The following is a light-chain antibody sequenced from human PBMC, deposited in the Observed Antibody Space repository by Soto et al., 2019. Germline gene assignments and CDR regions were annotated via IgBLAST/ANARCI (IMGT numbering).Light chain of an antibody. CDR1: SSDVGGYNY. CDR3: SSYTSSSTNVV. Sequence: QSALTQPASVSGSPGQPITISCTGTSSDVGGYNYVSWYQHHPGKAPKLMIYDVSNRPSGVSNRFSGSKSGNTASLTISGLQAEDEADYYCSSYTSSSTNVVFGGGTKLTVL. J-gene: IGLJ2*01. V-gene: IGLV2-14*03. CDR2: DVS.